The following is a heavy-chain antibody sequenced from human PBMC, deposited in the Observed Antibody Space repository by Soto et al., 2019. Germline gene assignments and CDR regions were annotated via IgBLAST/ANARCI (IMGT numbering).Heavy chain of an antibody. V-gene: IGHV4-31*01. CDR1: GGSISSGGYY. Sequence: SETLSLTCTVSGGSISSGGYYWSWIRQHPGKGLEWIGYIYYSGSTYYNPSLKSTLYLQMNSLRAEDTAVYYCAKDRCSGGSCYVFDYWGQGALVTVSS. J-gene: IGHJ4*02. D-gene: IGHD2-15*01. CDR2: IYYSGST. CDR3: VFDY.